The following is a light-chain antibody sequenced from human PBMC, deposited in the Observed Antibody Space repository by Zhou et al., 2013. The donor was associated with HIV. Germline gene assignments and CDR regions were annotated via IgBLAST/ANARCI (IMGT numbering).Light chain of an antibody. V-gene: IGKV3-20*01. CDR3: QQYGSSPTWT. J-gene: IGKJ1*01. CDR2: GAS. CDR1: QAVSSNY. Sequence: EIVLTQSPGTLSLSPGERATLSCRANQAVSSNYLAWYQQRPGQAPRLLIYGASNRATGIPDRFSGSGSGTDFTLTISRLEPEDFAVYYCQQYGSSPTWTFGQGTKVEIK.